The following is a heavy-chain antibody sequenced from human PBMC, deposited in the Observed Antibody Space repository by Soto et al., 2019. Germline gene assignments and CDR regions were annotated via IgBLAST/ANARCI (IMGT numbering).Heavy chain of an antibody. CDR2: IWYDGSNK. CDR3: VREAPLIAAGGTTNTFDI. V-gene: IGHV3-33*01. J-gene: IGHJ3*02. Sequence: PGGSLRLSCAASGFVFSSYGMHWVRQAPGKRLEWVAVIWYDGSNKYYAESLKGRFTISRDNFKNTLYLQMNSLRAEDTAVYYCVREAPLIAAGGTTNTFDIWRQGTMVTVSS. CDR1: GFVFSSYG. D-gene: IGHD6-13*01.